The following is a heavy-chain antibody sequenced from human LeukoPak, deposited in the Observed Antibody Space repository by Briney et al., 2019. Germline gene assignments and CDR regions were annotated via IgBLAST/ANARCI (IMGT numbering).Heavy chain of an antibody. V-gene: IGHV4-59*01. Sequence: PSETLSLTCAVSGGSISSYYWSWIRQPPGKGLEWIGYIYYSGSTNYNPSLKSRVTISVDTSKNQFSLKLSSVTAADTAVYYCARPGYSSSWYVENYFDYWGQGTLVTVSS. D-gene: IGHD6-13*01. CDR2: IYYSGST. J-gene: IGHJ4*02. CDR3: ARPGYSSSWYVENYFDY. CDR1: GGSISSYY.